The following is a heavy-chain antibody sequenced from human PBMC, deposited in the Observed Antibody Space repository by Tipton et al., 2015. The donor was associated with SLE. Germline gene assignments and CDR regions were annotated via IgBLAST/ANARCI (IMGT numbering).Heavy chain of an antibody. CDR2: IIPSGGST. D-gene: IGHD3-16*01. V-gene: IGHV1-46*01. CDR3: VRELVGGHFDY. Sequence: QLVQSGAEVKKPGASVKVSCKASGYTFTSYGISWVRQVPGQGLEWMGIIIPSGGSTNYAQKFQGRVTMTRDTSTSTVYMELSSPTSEDTAVYYCVRELVGGHFDYWGQGTLVTVSS. CDR1: GYTFTSYG. J-gene: IGHJ4*02.